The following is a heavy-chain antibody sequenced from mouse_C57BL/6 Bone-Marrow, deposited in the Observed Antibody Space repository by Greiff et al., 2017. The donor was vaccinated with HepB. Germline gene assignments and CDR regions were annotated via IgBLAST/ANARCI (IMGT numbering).Heavy chain of an antibody. CDR2: IDPSDSYT. Sequence: QVQLKQSGAELVRPGTSVKLSCKASGYTFTSYWMHWVKQRPGQGLEWIGVIDPSDSYTNYNQKFKGKATLTVDTSSSTAYMQRSSLTSEDSAVYYCASDGYPYYYAMDYWGQGTSVTVSS. CDR1: GYTFTSYW. CDR3: ASDGYPYYYAMDY. V-gene: IGHV1-59*01. J-gene: IGHJ4*01. D-gene: IGHD2-3*01.